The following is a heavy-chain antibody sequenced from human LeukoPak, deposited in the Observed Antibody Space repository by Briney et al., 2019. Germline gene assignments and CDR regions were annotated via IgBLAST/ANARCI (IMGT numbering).Heavy chain of an antibody. J-gene: IGHJ3*01. CDR2: ISSSISTI. V-gene: IGHV3-48*04. CDR1: GFTFSSYS. Sequence: GGSLRLSCAASGFTFSSYSMNWVRQAPGKGLEWLSYISSSISTIYYADSVKGRFTISRDNAKNTLYLQMNSLRAEDTAIYYCANEYSKGDVWGQGTTVTVSS. D-gene: IGHD4-11*01. CDR3: ANEYSKGDV.